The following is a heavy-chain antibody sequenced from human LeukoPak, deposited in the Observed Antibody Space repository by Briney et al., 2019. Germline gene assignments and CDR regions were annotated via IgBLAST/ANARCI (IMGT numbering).Heavy chain of an antibody. CDR3: ARAKLEFDY. V-gene: IGHV1-2*02. Sequence: ASVKLSCKASGYTFTGYYMHWVRQAPGQGLEWMGWINPNSGGTNYAQKFPGRVTMTRDTSISTAYMELSRLRSDDTAVYYGARAKLEFDYWGQGTLVTVSS. D-gene: IGHD1-1*01. CDR1: GYTFTGYY. CDR2: INPNSGGT. J-gene: IGHJ4*02.